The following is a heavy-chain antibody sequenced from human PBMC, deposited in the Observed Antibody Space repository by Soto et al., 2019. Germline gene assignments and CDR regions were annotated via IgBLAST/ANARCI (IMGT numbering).Heavy chain of an antibody. J-gene: IGHJ4*02. V-gene: IGHV3-30-3*01. CDR3: ARHTAEGIFTHRGALGY. Sequence: QVQLVESGGGVVQPGRSLRLSCVASGFTFSNYALHWVRQSPGKGLEWVALISYDGSEEKYAESVKGRFTISRDNSKNTLYLEMNGLRVDDTAVYYGARHTAEGIFTHRGALGYWGQGTLITVSS. CDR2: ISYDGSEE. CDR1: GFTFSNYA. D-gene: IGHD3-3*01.